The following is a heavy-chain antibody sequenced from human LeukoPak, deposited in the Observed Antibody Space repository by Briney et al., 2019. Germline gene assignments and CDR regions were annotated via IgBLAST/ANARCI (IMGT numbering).Heavy chain of an antibody. D-gene: IGHD3-22*01. V-gene: IGHV3-23*01. CDR2: ISGSGGST. J-gene: IGHJ4*02. CDR1: GFTFSSYA. Sequence: GGSLRLSCAPSGFTFSSYAMSWVRQAPGKGLEWVSSISGSGGSTYYADSVKGRFTISRDNSKNTLYLQMNSLRAEDTAVYYCAKDGEDTYYYDSSGYQTFDYWGQGTLVTVSS. CDR3: AKDGEDTYYYDSSGYQTFDY.